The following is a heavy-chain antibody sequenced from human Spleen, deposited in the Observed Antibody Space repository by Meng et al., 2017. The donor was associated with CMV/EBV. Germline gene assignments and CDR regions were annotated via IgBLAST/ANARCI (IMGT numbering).Heavy chain of an antibody. CDR3: ARHPSYYDSSGYYFIGPPFDY. CDR2: IYPGDSDS. V-gene: IGHV5-51*01. CDR1: TSYG. Sequence: TSYGSGWVRQMPGKGLEWMGIIYPGDSDSRYSPSFQGQVTISVDKSISTAYLHWSSLKASDTAMYYCARHPSYYDSSGYYFIGPPFDYWGQGTLVTVSS. J-gene: IGHJ4*02. D-gene: IGHD3-22*01.